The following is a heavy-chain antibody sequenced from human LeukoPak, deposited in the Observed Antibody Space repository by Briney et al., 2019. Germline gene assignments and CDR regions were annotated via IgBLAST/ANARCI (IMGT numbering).Heavy chain of an antibody. V-gene: IGHV4-34*01. D-gene: IGHD5-12*01. Sequence: SETLSLTCAVYGGSFSGYYWSWIRQPPGKGLEWIGEINHSGSTNYNPSLKSRLTISVDTSKNQFSLKLSSVTAADTAVYYCARRTIVATIDQWGQGTLVTVSS. CDR2: INHSGST. CDR1: GGSFSGYY. CDR3: ARRTIVATIDQ. J-gene: IGHJ4*02.